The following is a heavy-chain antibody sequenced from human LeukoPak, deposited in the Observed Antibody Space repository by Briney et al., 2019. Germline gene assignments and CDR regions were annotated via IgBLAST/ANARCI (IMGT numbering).Heavy chain of an antibody. Sequence: ASVKVSCKASGYSFNTYGISWVRQAPGQGLEWMGWVSADNGETNYAQRFQGRVTMTTDTSTSTAYMELRSLRSDDTAVYYCARDYQLLLLWDCFDPWGQGTLVSVSS. D-gene: IGHD2-2*01. J-gene: IGHJ5*02. V-gene: IGHV1-18*01. CDR1: GYSFNTYG. CDR2: VSADNGET. CDR3: ARDYQLLLLWDCFDP.